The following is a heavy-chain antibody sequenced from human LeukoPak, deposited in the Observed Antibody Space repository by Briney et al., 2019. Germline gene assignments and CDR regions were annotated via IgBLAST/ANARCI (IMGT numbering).Heavy chain of an antibody. Sequence: SETLSLTCTVSGGSISSSSYYWGWIRQPPGKGLEWIGSIYYSGSTYYNPSLKSRVTISVDTPKNQFSLKLSSVTAADTAVYYCARQFRNSSSWFDPWGQGTLVTVSS. J-gene: IGHJ5*02. CDR3: ARQFRNSSSWFDP. CDR1: GGSISSSSYY. D-gene: IGHD6-6*01. CDR2: IYYSGST. V-gene: IGHV4-39*01.